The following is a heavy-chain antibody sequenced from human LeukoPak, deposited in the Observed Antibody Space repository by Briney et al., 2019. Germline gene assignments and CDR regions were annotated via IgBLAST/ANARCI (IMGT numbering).Heavy chain of an antibody. D-gene: IGHD6-19*01. J-gene: IGHJ4*02. Sequence: GGSLRLSCAASGFTFSSYGMHWVRQAPGKGLEWVAVISSDGSDKYSVDSVKGRFTISRDNSKNTLYLQMNSLRAEDTAAYYCAKVLRGIAVAADYWGQGTLVTVSS. CDR3: AKVLRGIAVAADY. V-gene: IGHV3-30*18. CDR1: GFTFSSYG. CDR2: ISSDGSDK.